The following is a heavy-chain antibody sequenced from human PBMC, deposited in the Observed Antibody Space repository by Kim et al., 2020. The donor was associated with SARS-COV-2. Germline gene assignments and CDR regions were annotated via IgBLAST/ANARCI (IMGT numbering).Heavy chain of an antibody. CDR3: ARVGPNWTWGFDY. J-gene: IGHJ4*02. V-gene: IGHV3-21*01. Sequence: YADSVKGRFTISRDNAKNSLYLQMNSLRAEDTAVYYCARVGPNWTWGFDYWGQGTLVTVSS. D-gene: IGHD1-1*01.